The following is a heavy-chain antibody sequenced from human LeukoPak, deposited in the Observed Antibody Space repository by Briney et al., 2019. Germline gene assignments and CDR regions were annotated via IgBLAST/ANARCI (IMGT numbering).Heavy chain of an antibody. J-gene: IGHJ4*02. CDR3: ARGLAVAGPLDH. V-gene: IGHV3-30*04. Sequence: GGSLRLSCAASGFTFSSYATHRVRQAPGKGLEWVAVISYDGSNKYYADSVKGRFTISRDNSKNTLYLQMNSLRAEDTAVYYCARGLAVAGPLDHWGQGTLVTVSS. CDR2: ISYDGSNK. CDR1: GFTFSSYA. D-gene: IGHD6-19*01.